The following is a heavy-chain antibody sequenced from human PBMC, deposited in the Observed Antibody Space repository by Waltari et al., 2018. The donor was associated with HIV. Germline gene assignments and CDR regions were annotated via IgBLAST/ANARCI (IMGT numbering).Heavy chain of an antibody. D-gene: IGHD3-10*01. J-gene: IGHJ5*02. Sequence: EVQLVETGGGLIQPGGSLRLSCAASGFTVSSNYMSWVRQAPGKGLEWVSVIYSGGSTYDADSVKGRFTISRDNSKNTLYLQMNSLRAEDTAVYYCARGPLDLYGSGRNHWFDPWGQGTLVTVSS. CDR2: IYSGGST. CDR3: ARGPLDLYGSGRNHWFDP. CDR1: GFTVSSNY. V-gene: IGHV3-53*02.